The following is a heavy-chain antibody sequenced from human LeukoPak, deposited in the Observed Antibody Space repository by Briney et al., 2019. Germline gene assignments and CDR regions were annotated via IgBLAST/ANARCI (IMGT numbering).Heavy chain of an antibody. J-gene: IGHJ4*02. CDR2: IYHSGRT. V-gene: IGHV4-38-2*02. CDR1: GYSISSGCY. D-gene: IGHD3-9*01. CDR3: ARPGGGLRYFGRRGYFDY. Sequence: SETLSLTCTVSGYSISSGCYWGWIRQPPGKGLEWIGSIYHSGRTYYNPSLKSRVTISVDTSKNQFSLKLSSVTAADTAVYYCARPGGGLRYFGRRGYFDYWGQGTLVTVSS.